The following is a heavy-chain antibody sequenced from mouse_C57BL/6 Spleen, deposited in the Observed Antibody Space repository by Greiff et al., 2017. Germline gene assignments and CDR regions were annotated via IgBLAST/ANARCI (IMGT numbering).Heavy chain of an antibody. CDR2: IYPGDGDT. Sequence: QVQLKESGAELVKPGASVKISCKASGYAFSSYWMNWVKQRPGKGLEWIGQIYPGDGDTNYNGKFKGKATLTADKSSSTAYMQLSSLTSEDSAVYFCARSGTGTFAYWGQGTLVTVSA. J-gene: IGHJ3*01. V-gene: IGHV1-80*01. CDR1: GYAFSSYW. CDR3: ARSGTGTFAY. D-gene: IGHD4-1*01.